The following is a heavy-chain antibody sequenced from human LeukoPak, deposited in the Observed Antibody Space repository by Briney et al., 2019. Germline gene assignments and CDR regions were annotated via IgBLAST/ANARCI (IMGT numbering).Heavy chain of an antibody. Sequence: GASVKVSCKASGYTFTGYYMHWVRQAPGQGLEWMGWINPNSGGTNYAQKFQGRVTMTRDTSISTAYMELSRLRSDDTAVCYCARVDPEWELEFDYWGQGTLVTVSS. J-gene: IGHJ4*02. CDR3: ARVDPEWELEFDY. V-gene: IGHV1-2*02. CDR1: GYTFTGYY. D-gene: IGHD1-26*01. CDR2: INPNSGGT.